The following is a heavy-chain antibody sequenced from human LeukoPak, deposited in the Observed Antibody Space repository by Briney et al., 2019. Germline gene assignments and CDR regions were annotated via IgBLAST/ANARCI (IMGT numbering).Heavy chain of an antibody. CDR1: GFTFSTYW. Sequence: GGSLRLSCAASGFTFSTYWMSWVRQAPGKGLEWVSSITLSSSSIYYADSVKGRFTISRDNAKNSLFLRMDSLRAEGTAVYFCATGGPYSSSDYWGQGTLVTVSS. J-gene: IGHJ4*02. CDR3: ATGGPYSSSDY. D-gene: IGHD6-6*01. CDR2: ITLSSSSI. V-gene: IGHV3-21*01.